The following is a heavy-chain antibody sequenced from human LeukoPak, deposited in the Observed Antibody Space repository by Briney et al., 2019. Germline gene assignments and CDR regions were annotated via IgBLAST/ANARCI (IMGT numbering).Heavy chain of an antibody. CDR3: ARDTTYYDFWSGYHTYFDY. V-gene: IGHV3-7*01. Sequence: GGSLRLSCAASGFTFNSYWMSWVRQAPGKGLEWVANIKQDGSEKYYVDSVKGRFTISRDNAKNSLYLQMSSVRAEDTAVYYCARDTTYYDFWSGYHTYFDYWGQGTLVTVSS. CDR1: GFTFNSYW. D-gene: IGHD3-3*01. CDR2: IKQDGSEK. J-gene: IGHJ4*02.